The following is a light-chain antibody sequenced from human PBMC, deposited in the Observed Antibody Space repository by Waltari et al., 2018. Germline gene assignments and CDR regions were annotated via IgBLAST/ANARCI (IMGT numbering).Light chain of an antibody. CDR2: WAS. Sequence: DIVMTQSPDSLAVSLGERATINCKSSQSVLYSPNNKNYLAWFPQKPGQPPKLLIYWASNRESGVPDRFSGSGSVTDFTLTISSLQAEDVAIYYCQQYATTPRTFGQGTKLEIK. CDR1: QSVLYSPNNKNY. J-gene: IGKJ2*02. CDR3: QQYATTPRT. V-gene: IGKV4-1*01.